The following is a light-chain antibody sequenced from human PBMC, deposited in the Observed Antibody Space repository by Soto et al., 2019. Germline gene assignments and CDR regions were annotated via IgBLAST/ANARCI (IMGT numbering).Light chain of an antibody. CDR1: QSVSSR. J-gene: IGKJ1*01. V-gene: IGKV3-15*01. Sequence: EILMTQSPATLSVSPGERVTLSCRASQSVSSRLAWYQQKPGQSPRLLIYGASTRATGIPARFSGSGSGTEFTLTISSLQSEDFGVYYCHQYNNLWTFGQGTKV. CDR3: HQYNNLWT. CDR2: GAS.